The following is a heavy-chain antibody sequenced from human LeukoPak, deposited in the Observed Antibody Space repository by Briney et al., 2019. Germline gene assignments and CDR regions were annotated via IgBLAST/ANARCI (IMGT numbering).Heavy chain of an antibody. CDR3: ARDTFLYYDSSGYCFDY. D-gene: IGHD3-22*01. CDR1: GFTFSSYW. CDR2: IKQDGSEK. J-gene: IGHJ4*02. V-gene: IGHV3-7*01. Sequence: PGGSLRLSCAASGFTFSSYWMSWVRQAPGKGLEWVANIKQDGSEKYYVDSVKGRFTISRDNAKNSLCLQMNSLRAEDTAVYYCARDTFLYYDSSGYCFDYWGQGTLVTVSS.